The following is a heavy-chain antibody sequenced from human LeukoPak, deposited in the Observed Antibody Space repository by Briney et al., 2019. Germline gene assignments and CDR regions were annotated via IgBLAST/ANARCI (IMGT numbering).Heavy chain of an antibody. V-gene: IGHV4-39*01. CDR3: ARGIVGATRIDY. Sequence: KPSETLSLTCTLSGGSISSSSYYWGWIRQPPGKGLEWIGSIYYSGSTYYNPSLKSRVTISVDTSKNQFSLKLSSVTAADTAVYYCARGIVGATRIDYWGQGTLVTVSS. CDR1: GGSISSSSYY. CDR2: IYYSGST. D-gene: IGHD1-26*01. J-gene: IGHJ4*02.